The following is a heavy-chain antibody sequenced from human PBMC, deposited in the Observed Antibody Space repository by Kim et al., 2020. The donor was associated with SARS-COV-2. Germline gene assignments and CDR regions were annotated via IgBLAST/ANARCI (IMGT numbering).Heavy chain of an antibody. CDR3: ARRGLGYCSGGSCYSGFDY. V-gene: IGHV4-59*08. J-gene: IGHJ4*02. Sequence: RVTLSVDTSKNQFSLKLSSVTAADTAVYYCARRGLGYCSGGSCYSGFDYWGQGTLVTVSS. D-gene: IGHD2-15*01.